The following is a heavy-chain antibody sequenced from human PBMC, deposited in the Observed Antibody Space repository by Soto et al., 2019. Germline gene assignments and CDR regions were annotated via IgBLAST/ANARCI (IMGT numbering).Heavy chain of an antibody. CDR3: AKGLGEFSYYGMDV. D-gene: IGHD3-10*01. J-gene: IGHJ6*02. CDR2: ISGSGGTT. Sequence: EVQLLESGGGLVQPGGSLRLSCADSGFTFTTHAMNWVRQAPGKGLEWVSSISGSGGTTDYADSVKGRFTISRDNSKNTLYLQMNSLRAEDTAVYYCAKGLGEFSYYGMDVWGQGTTVTVSS. V-gene: IGHV3-23*01. CDR1: GFTFTTHA.